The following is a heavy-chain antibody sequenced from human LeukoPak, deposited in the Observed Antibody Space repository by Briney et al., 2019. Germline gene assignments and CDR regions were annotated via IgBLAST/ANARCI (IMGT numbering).Heavy chain of an antibody. Sequence: ASVKVSCKASGYTFTGYYMHWVRQAPGQGLEWMGWINPNSGGTNYAQKFQGRVTMTRDTSISTAYMELSRLRSDDTAVYYCARDRYCTNGVCYKGMDVWGQGPRSPSP. CDR2: INPNSGGT. CDR3: ARDRYCTNGVCYKGMDV. V-gene: IGHV1-2*02. J-gene: IGHJ6*02. CDR1: GYTFTGYY. D-gene: IGHD2-8*01.